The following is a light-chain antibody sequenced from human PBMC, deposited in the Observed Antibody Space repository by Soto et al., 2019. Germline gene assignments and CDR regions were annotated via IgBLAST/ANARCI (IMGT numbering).Light chain of an antibody. Sequence: DIALTQSPSSLSASVGDRVTIACRSSQNINIYLNWYQQKPGNAPKLLIFESSSLQSGVPSRFSGSGSRRDFTLTISRLQPEDFATYYCQESYSSPFTIGPGTRVDV. J-gene: IGKJ3*01. CDR1: QNINIY. CDR3: QESYSSPFT. V-gene: IGKV1-39*01. CDR2: ESS.